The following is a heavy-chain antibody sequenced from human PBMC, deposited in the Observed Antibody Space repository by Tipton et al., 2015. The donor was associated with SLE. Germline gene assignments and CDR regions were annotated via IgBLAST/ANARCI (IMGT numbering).Heavy chain of an antibody. D-gene: IGHD6-13*01. Sequence: GSLRLSCTVSGGSVSSGSYYWSWIRQPPGKGLEWIGYIYYSGSTNYNPSLKSRVTISVDTSKHQFSLKLSSVTAAATAVYYCARYSSSYENFHSLGPGTWFNVSS. CDR3: ARYSSSYENFHS. CDR2: IYYSGST. CDR1: GGSVSSGSYY. V-gene: IGHV4-61*01. J-gene: IGHJ4*02.